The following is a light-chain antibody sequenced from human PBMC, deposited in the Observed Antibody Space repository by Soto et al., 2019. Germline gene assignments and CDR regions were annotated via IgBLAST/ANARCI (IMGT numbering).Light chain of an antibody. CDR2: LGS. CDR3: MQALQTPPT. J-gene: IGKJ1*01. V-gene: IGKV2-28*01. CDR1: QSLLHSNGYNY. Sequence: DIVMTQSPLSLPVTPGEPASISCRSSQSLLHSNGYNYLDWYLQKPGQSPQLLIYLGSSRASGVPDRFSGGGSGTDFTQKISRVEAEDVGIYYCMQALQTPPTFGQGTKVEIK.